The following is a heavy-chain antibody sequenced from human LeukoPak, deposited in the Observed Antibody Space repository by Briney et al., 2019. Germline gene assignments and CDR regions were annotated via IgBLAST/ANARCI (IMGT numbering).Heavy chain of an antibody. CDR2: IYYTGSS. J-gene: IGHJ4*02. CDR3: ARGYCSGGSCYWFDY. D-gene: IGHD2-15*01. CDR1: GGSISSSSYY. V-gene: IGHV4-61*05. Sequence: SETLSLTCTISGGSISSSSYYWDWIRQPPGKGLEWIGYIYYTGSSNYNPSLKSRVTISVDTSKNQFSLKLSSVTAADTAVYYCARGYCSGGSCYWFDYWGQGTLVTVSS.